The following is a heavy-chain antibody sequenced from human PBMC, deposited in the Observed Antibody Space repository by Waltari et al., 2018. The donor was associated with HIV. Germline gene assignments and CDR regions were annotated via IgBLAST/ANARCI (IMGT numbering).Heavy chain of an antibody. J-gene: IGHJ4*02. Sequence: QVQLVQSGAEVKKPGASVKVSCKASGYTFSTYDINWVRQATGQGLEWLGWMNPNSGNTGNVQKLQGRVTMTRNSSISTAYMELSSLKSDDTAVYYCARGKKGIAVAGIIDYWGQGTLVTVSS. CDR3: ARGKKGIAVAGIIDY. CDR1: GYTFSTYD. CDR2: MNPNSGNT. D-gene: IGHD6-19*01. V-gene: IGHV1-8*01.